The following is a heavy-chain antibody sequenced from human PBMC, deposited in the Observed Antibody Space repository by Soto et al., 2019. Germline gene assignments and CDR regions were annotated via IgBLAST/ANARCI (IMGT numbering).Heavy chain of an antibody. D-gene: IGHD1-26*01. CDR2: IYSSGSA. V-gene: IGHV4-4*07. CDR1: RASIYTYS. CDR3: ATIVGANDY. Sequence: PSETLSLTCTVSRASIYTYSWTWIRQPAGKGLQWIGHIYSSGSANYSPSLKSRVSMSVDSSKNQISLKLSSVTAADTAVYYCATIVGANDYWGQGTLVTVPS. J-gene: IGHJ4*02.